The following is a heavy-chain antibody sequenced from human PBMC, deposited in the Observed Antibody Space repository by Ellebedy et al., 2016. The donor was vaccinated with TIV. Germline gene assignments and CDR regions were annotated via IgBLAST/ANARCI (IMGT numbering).Heavy chain of an antibody. J-gene: IGHJ4*02. Sequence: KVSCKGSGYSFTSYWIGWVRQMPGKGLEWMGVTYPGDSDTRYSPSFQGQVTISADNSISTASLQWSSLKASETAMYYCARFGWGDYGGNFIWYWGQGTLVTVSS. CDR2: TYPGDSDT. D-gene: IGHD4-23*01. CDR3: ARFGWGDYGGNFIWY. V-gene: IGHV5-51*01. CDR1: GYSFTSYW.